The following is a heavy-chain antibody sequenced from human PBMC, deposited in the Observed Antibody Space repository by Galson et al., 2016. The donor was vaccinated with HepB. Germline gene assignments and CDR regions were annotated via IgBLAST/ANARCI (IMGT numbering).Heavy chain of an antibody. J-gene: IGHJ4*02. Sequence: RQASGKGLEWVGRMRSKANSYATAYGASVKGRFTISRDDSNNTAYLQMNSLKTEDTAVYYCTSGVDFYGDYEDSWGQGTLVTVSS. D-gene: IGHD4-17*01. V-gene: IGHV3-73*01. CDR3: TSGVDFYGDYEDS. CDR2: MRSKANSYAT.